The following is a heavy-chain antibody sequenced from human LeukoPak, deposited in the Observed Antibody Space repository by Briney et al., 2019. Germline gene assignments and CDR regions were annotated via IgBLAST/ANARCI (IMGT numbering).Heavy chain of an antibody. V-gene: IGHV1-69*13. D-gene: IGHD2-15*01. CDR3: ARSGDCGGGSCRNWFDP. Sequence: SVKVSCKASRGTFSSYAISWVRQAPGQGLEWMGGIIPIFGTANYAQKFQGRVTITADESTSTAYMELSSLRSEDTAVYYCARSGDCGGGSCRNWFDPWGQGTLVTVSS. J-gene: IGHJ5*02. CDR1: RGTFSSYA. CDR2: IIPIFGTA.